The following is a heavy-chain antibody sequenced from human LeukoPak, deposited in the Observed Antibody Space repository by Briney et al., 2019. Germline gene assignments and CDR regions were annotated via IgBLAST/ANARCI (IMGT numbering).Heavy chain of an antibody. J-gene: IGHJ6*04. CDR1: GGSFSGYY. CDR3: ARGRARGFYGMDV. Sequence: SETLSLTCAVYGGSFSGYYWSWIRQPPGKGLEWIGEINHSGSTNYNPSLKSRVTISVDTSKNQFSLKLGSVTAADTAVYYCARGRARGFYGMDVWGKGTTVTVSS. CDR2: INHSGST. V-gene: IGHV4-34*01. D-gene: IGHD3-10*01.